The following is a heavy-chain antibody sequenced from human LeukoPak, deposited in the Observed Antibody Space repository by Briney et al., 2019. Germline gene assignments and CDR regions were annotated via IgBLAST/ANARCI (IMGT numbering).Heavy chain of an antibody. Sequence: PSETLSLTCTVSGGSISSGHYYWGWIRQPPGKGLEWIGSIYYSGSTYYNPSLKSRVTISVDTSKNQFSLKLSSVTAADTAVYYCARVGKDILTGYYRSVDYWGQGTLVTVSS. CDR1: GGSISSGHYY. V-gene: IGHV4-39*07. D-gene: IGHD3-9*01. CDR3: ARVGKDILTGYYRSVDY. CDR2: IYYSGST. J-gene: IGHJ4*02.